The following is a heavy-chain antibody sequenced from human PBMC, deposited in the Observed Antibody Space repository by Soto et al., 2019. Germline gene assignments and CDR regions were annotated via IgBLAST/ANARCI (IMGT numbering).Heavy chain of an antibody. CDR1: GYTFTSYA. Sequence: ASVKVSCKASGYTFTSYALHWVRQAPGQRLEWMGWINAGNGNTKYSQNFQGRVTITRDTSANTAYIELSSLRSEGTAVYYCARGSPYSGFWSGFYPDYWGLGTLVTVSS. J-gene: IGHJ4*02. CDR3: ARGSPYSGFWSGFYPDY. D-gene: IGHD3-3*01. CDR2: INAGNGNT. V-gene: IGHV1-3*01.